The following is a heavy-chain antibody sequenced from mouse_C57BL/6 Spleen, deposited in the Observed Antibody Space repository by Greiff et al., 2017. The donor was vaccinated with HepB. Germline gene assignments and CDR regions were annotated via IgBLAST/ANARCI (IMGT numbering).Heavy chain of an antibody. CDR1: GFSLSTSGMG. J-gene: IGHJ4*01. Sequence: QVTLKVSGPGILQSSQTLSLTCSFSGFSLSTSGMGVGWFRQPSGKGLEWLAHIYWDDDKRYNPSLKSRLTISKDTSRNQVFLKITSVDTADTATYYCARRGDYGSSYAYYYAMDYWGQGTSVTVSS. CDR3: ARRGDYGSSYAYYYAMDY. CDR2: IYWDDDK. V-gene: IGHV8-12*01. D-gene: IGHD1-1*01.